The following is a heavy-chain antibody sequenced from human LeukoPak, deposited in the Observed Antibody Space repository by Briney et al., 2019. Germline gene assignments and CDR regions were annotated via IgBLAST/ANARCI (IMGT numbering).Heavy chain of an antibody. V-gene: IGHV4-59*12. CDR2: IDHSESA. CDR3: ARRYSSGFYYFDY. J-gene: IGHJ4*02. Sequence: SETLSLTCTVSGGSISSYYWSWIRQPPGKGLEWIGEIDHSESANHSPSLKSRLTMSVDTSKSQFSLRLNSVTAADTATYYCARRYSSGFYYFDYWGQGALVTVPS. D-gene: IGHD6-19*01. CDR1: GGSISSYY.